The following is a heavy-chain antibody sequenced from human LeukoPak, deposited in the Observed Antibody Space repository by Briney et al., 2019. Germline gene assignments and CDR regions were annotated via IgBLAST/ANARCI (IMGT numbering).Heavy chain of an antibody. D-gene: IGHD3-10*01. J-gene: IGHJ6*02. CDR1: GYTFTSYD. CDR3: ARDGILWFGTHYYGMDV. CDR2: TNPNSGNT. Sequence: ASVKVSCKASGYTFTSYDINWVRQATGQGLEWMGWTNPNSGNTGYAQKFQGRVTMTRNTSISTAYMELSSLRSEDTAVYYCARDGILWFGTHYYGMDVWGQGTTVTVSS. V-gene: IGHV1-8*01.